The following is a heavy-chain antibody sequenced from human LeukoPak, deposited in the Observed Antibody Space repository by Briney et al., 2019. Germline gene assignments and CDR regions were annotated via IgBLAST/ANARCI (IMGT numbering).Heavy chain of an antibody. Sequence: SETLSLTCIVSGDSITKYYWTWIRQPAGKGLEWIGRVYPSGSTNYKSSLKSGVMISIETSNNEFTLKRSSVTAADTAIYFCAAAAWDHYDSSGFSFDYWGQGALITVSS. V-gene: IGHV4-4*07. D-gene: IGHD3-22*01. CDR2: VYPSGST. J-gene: IGHJ4*02. CDR1: GDSITKYY. CDR3: AAAAWDHYDSSGFSFDY.